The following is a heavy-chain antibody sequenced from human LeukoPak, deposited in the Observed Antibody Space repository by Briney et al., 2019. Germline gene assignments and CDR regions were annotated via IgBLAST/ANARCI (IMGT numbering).Heavy chain of an antibody. D-gene: IGHD3-3*01. V-gene: IGHV4-39*01. Sequence: SETLSLTSTVSGGSISICISCWGWIRQPPWKGLEWIGRIYYSGSTYYNPSLKSRFTISVATPKNQFSLKLSSVSAAARAVVYCARTPRPSITIFGVVITDSRFALWGQGTLDSVPS. CDR1: GGSISICISC. CDR3: ARTPRPSITIFGVVITDSRFAL. J-gene: IGHJ5*02. CDR2: IYYSGST.